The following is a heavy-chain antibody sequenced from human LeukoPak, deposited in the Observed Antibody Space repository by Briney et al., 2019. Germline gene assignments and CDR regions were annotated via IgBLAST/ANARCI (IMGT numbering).Heavy chain of an antibody. V-gene: IGHV3-23*01. CDR3: ARAPVTSCRGAYYYPFDY. CDR1: GFTFSTFA. Sequence: GGSLRLSCAASGFTFSTFAMIWVRQPPGKGLECVSSIFPSGGEIHYADSVKGRFTISRDNSKNTLYLQMNSLRAEDAAVYYCARAPVTSCRGAYYYPFDYWGQGTLVTVSS. D-gene: IGHD3-22*01. CDR2: IFPSGGEI. J-gene: IGHJ4*02.